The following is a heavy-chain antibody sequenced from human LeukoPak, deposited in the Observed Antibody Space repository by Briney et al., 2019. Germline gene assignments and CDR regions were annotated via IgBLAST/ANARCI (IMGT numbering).Heavy chain of an antibody. Sequence: ASVKVSCKASGYTFTGYYMHWVRQAPGQGLEWMGWINPNSGGTNYAQKFQGRVTMTRDTSISTAYMELSRLRSDDTAVYYCARIPYYYDSSGYSLATDAFDIWGQGTMVTVSS. CDR3: ARIPYYYDSSGYSLATDAFDI. CDR1: GYTFTGYY. V-gene: IGHV1-2*02. D-gene: IGHD3-22*01. CDR2: INPNSGGT. J-gene: IGHJ3*02.